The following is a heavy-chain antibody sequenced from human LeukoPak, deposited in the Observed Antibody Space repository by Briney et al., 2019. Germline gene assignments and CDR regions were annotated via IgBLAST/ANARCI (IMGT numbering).Heavy chain of an antibody. CDR3: ARESDSSSSPRYYYYYMDV. D-gene: IGHD6-6*01. CDR2: MNPNSGNT. J-gene: IGHJ6*03. CDR1: GYSFTSYD. Sequence: ASVKVSCKASGYSFTSYDINWVRQATGQGLEWMGWMNPNSGNTGYAQKFQGRVTITRNTSISTAYMELSSLRSEDTAVYYCARESDSSSSPRYYYYYMDVWGKGTTVTVSS. V-gene: IGHV1-8*01.